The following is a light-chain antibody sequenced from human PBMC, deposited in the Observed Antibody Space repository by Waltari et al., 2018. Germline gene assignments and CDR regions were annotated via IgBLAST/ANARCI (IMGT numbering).Light chain of an antibody. CDR1: QSVSSKY. J-gene: IGKJ5*01. CDR2: GAS. CDR3: QQYGSSPPIS. Sequence: EIVLTQSPGTLSLSPGERITLSCRASQSVSSKYLAWYQQKPGQAPRLLIYGASSRATGIPDRFSVSGSGTDFTLTISRLEPEDFAVYYCQQYGSSPPISFGQGTRLEIK. V-gene: IGKV3-20*01.